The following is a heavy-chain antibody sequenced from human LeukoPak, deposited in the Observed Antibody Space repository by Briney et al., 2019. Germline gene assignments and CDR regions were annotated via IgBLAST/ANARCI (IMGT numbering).Heavy chain of an antibody. V-gene: IGHV3-53*05. J-gene: IGHJ4*02. D-gene: IGHD1-26*01. CDR2: LYSGSGGIT. Sequence: GGSLRLSCVVSGFTVSSSYMSWVRQAPGKWLEWVSVLYSGSGGITHYADSVKGRFTISRDNSKNTVYLQMNSLRVEDTAVYYCANTVGAPHADKWGQGTLVTVAS. CDR3: ANTVGAPHADK. CDR1: GFTVSSSY.